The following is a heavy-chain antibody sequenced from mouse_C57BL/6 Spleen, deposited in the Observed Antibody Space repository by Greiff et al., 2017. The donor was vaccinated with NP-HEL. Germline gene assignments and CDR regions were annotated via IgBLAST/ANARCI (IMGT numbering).Heavy chain of an antibody. CDR3: ARALYDYDGFAY. CDR1: GFTFSDYG. J-gene: IGHJ3*01. CDR2: ISSGSSTI. V-gene: IGHV5-17*01. Sequence: EVQLVESGGGLVKPGGSLKLSCAASGFTFSDYGMHWVRQAPEKGLEWVAYISSGSSTIYYADIVKGRFTTSRDNDKNTLFLQMTSLMSEDTAMYYCARALYDYDGFAYWGQETLVTVSA. D-gene: IGHD2-4*01.